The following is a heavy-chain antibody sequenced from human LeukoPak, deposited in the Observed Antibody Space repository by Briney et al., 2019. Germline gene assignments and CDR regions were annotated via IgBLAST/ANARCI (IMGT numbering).Heavy chain of an antibody. CDR1: GGSISSYY. CDR2: IYYSGST. D-gene: IGHD3-22*01. CDR3: ARAQEDSSGYYHYYYYTDV. J-gene: IGHJ6*03. Sequence: PSETLSLTCTVSGGSISSYYWSWIRQPPGKGLEWIGYIYYSGSTNYNPSLKSRVTISVDTSKNQFSLKLSSVTAADTAVYYCARAQEDSSGYYHYYYYTDVWGKGTTVTVSS. V-gene: IGHV4-59*01.